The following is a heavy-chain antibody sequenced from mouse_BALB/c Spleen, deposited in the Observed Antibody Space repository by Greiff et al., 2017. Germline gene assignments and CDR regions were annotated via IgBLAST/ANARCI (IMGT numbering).Heavy chain of an antibody. D-gene: IGHD2-4*01. J-gene: IGHJ4*01. CDR3: ARSPYYDYGDYAMDY. CDR2: ISCYNGAT. Sequence: LVKTGASVKISCKASGYSFTGYYMHWVKQSHGKSLEWIGYISCYNGATSYNQKFKGKSTFTVDTSSSTAYMQFNSLTSEDSAVYYCARSPYYDYGDYAMDYWGQGTSVTVSS. CDR1: GYSFTGYY. V-gene: IGHV1S34*01.